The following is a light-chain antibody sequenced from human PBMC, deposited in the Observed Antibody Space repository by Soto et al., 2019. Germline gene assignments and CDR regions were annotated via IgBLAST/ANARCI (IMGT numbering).Light chain of an antibody. CDR3: QSYYSSLSGWV. V-gene: IGLV1-40*01. CDR2: GNS. CDR1: SSNIGAGYD. J-gene: IGLJ3*02. Sequence: QSVLTQPHSVSGAPGQRVTIYCTGSSSNIGAGYDVHWYQQLPGTAPKLLIYGNSNRPSGVPDRFSGSKSGTSASLAITGLQAEDEADYYCQSYYSSLSGWVFCGGTKVTVL.